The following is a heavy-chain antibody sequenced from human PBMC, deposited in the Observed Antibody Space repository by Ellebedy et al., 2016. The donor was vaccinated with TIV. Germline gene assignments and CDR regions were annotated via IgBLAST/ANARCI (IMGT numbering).Heavy chain of an antibody. D-gene: IGHD3-10*01. J-gene: IGHJ3*02. CDR2: IYRSGST. V-gene: IGHV4-4*02. Sequence: SETLSLTXPVPGGSVSNDYWWSWVRQPPGKGLEWIGEIYRSGSTNYNPSLKSRVTISVDKSKNQFSLKLNSVTAADTAVYYCARTYGSRRGDAFDTWGQGTMVTVSS. CDR3: ARTYGSRRGDAFDT. CDR1: GGSVSNDYW.